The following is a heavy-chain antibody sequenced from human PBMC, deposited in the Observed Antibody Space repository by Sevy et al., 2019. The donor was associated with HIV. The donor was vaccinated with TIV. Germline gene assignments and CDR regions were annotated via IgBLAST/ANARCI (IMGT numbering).Heavy chain of an antibody. J-gene: IGHJ6*02. D-gene: IGHD1-26*01. V-gene: IGHV3-30*18. Sequence: GGSLRLSCAASGFIFSTYGIHWVRQAPGKGLEWVAVISYDGSEKYYADSVRGRFTISRDNSKNTLYLQMNSLRVEDTAIYYCAKMQGGSYSDYGMDVWGQGTTVTVS. CDR2: ISYDGSEK. CDR1: GFIFSTYG. CDR3: AKMQGGSYSDYGMDV.